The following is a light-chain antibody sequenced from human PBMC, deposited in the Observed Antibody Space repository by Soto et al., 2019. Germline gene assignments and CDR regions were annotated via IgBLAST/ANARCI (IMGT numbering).Light chain of an antibody. Sequence: IVMTQSPLSLPVTPGEPASISCRSSQSLLHSNGYNYLGWYLQKPGKSPQLLIYLASSRSSGVPDRFSGSGSGKYFTLRISRVQTEDVGVYYCMQALPSPPTFGQGTKLEIK. CDR3: MQALPSPPT. J-gene: IGKJ2*01. CDR1: QSLLHSNGYNY. V-gene: IGKV2-28*01. CDR2: LAS.